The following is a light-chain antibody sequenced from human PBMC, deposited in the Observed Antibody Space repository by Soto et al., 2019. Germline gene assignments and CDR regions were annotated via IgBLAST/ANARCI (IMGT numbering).Light chain of an antibody. V-gene: IGKV3-11*01. Sequence: EIVLTQSPATLSLSPGETATLSCMASQSVSSYLAWYQQKPGQAPRLLIYDASNRATDIPARFSGSGSGTDFTLTISSLEHEDFAVYYCQQRSNWPPTFGQGTKVDIK. CDR3: QQRSNWPPT. CDR1: QSVSSY. CDR2: DAS. J-gene: IGKJ1*01.